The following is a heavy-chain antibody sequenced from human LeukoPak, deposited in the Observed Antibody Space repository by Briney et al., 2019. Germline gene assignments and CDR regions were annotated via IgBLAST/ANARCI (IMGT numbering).Heavy chain of an antibody. J-gene: IGHJ6*03. CDR3: ARVGVTGELYPDYYYCMDV. CDR2: INHSGST. V-gene: IGHV4-34*01. Sequence: PSETLSLTCAVYGGSFSGYYWSWIRQPPGKGLEWIGEINHSGSTNYNPSLKSRVTISVDTSKNQFSLKLSSVTAADTAVYYCARVGVTGELYPDYYYCMDVWGKGTTVTVSS. D-gene: IGHD1-20*01. CDR1: GGSFSGYY.